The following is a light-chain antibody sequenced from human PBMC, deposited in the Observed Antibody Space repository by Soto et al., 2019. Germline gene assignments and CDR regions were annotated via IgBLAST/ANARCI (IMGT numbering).Light chain of an antibody. V-gene: IGKV1-39*01. CDR1: QSISSY. CDR2: AAS. J-gene: IGKJ2*01. CDR3: QQSYSTPPS. Sequence: DIQMTQSPSSLSATVGDRVTITCRASQSISSYLNWYQQKPGKAPKLLIYAASSLQSGVPSRFSGSGSGTDFTLTISSLQPEDFATYHCQQSYSTPPSFGQGTKLEIK.